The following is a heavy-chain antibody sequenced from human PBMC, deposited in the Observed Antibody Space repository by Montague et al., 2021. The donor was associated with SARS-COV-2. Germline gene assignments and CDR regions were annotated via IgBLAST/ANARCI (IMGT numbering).Heavy chain of an antibody. CDR3: VRDPAPSGSGTFYDY. CDR1: GDSVSHDS. Sequence: SETLSLTCTVSGDSVSHDSWTWIRQPPGKGLEWIGYVYYSRSSSXNPSLMCRVSIAVDTSKNQFSLSLSTVTAADTAIYYCVRDPAPSGSGTFYDYWGQGTLVAVSS. CDR2: VYYSRSS. J-gene: IGHJ4*02. V-gene: IGHV4-59*02. D-gene: IGHD1-26*01.